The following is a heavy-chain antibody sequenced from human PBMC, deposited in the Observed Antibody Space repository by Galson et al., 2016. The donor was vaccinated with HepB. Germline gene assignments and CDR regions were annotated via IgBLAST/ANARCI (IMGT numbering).Heavy chain of an antibody. D-gene: IGHD1-26*01. CDR1: GFTFSTYG. V-gene: IGHV3-33*01. CDR2: IWYDGSKK. CDR3: ARDGPGPIVGATNYYYGMDV. Sequence: SLRLSCAASGFTFSTYGMHWVRQAPGKGLEWVAVIWYDGSKKYYAESVKGRFTISRDNSKNTLYLQMNRLRVADTAVYYCARDGPGPIVGATNYYYGMDVWGQGTTVTVSS. J-gene: IGHJ6*02.